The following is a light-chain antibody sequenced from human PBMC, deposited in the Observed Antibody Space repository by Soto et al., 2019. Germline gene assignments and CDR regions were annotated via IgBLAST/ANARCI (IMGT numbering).Light chain of an antibody. CDR3: QQYGTSPRT. CDR2: DAS. V-gene: IGKV1-5*01. CDR1: QNISGY. Sequence: DIQMTQSPSTLSPSVGDRVTITCRASQNISGYLAWYQQKPGKAPELLIFDASNLANGVPSRFSGSGSGTDFTLTISRLQPEDFATYYCQQYGTSPRTFGQGTKVDIK. J-gene: IGKJ1*01.